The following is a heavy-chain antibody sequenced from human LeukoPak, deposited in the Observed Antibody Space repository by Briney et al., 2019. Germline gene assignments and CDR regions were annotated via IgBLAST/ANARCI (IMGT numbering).Heavy chain of an antibody. CDR2: INHSGST. D-gene: IGHD5-24*01. CDR3: ARVSGWLQYYYFDY. Sequence: PSETLSLTCAVYGGSFSGYYWSWIRQPPGKGLEWIGEINHSGSTNYNPSLKSRVTISVDTSKNQFSLKLSSVTAADTAVYYCARVSGWLQYYYFDYWGQGTLVTVSS. J-gene: IGHJ4*02. CDR1: GGSFSGYY. V-gene: IGHV4-34*01.